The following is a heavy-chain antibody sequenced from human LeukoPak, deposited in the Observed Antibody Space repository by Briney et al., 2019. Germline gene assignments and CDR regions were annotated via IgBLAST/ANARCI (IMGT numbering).Heavy chain of an antibody. CDR3: ARGRKIWSGYPNWFDP. CDR1: GDSISSSRYY. J-gene: IGHJ5*02. D-gene: IGHD3-3*01. Sequence: SETLSLTCTVSGDSISSSRYYWGWIRQPPGKRLEWIGSLSYSGSTYYNPSLKSRVTISVDTSKNQLSLKLRSVTAADTAVYYCARGRKIWSGYPNWFDPWGQGTLVTVSS. CDR2: LSYSGST. V-gene: IGHV4-39*07.